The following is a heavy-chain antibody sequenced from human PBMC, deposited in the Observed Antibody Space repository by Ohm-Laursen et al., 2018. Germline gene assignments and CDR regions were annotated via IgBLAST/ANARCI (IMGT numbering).Heavy chain of an antibody. Sequence: SLRLSCAASGFTLSDYHMRWIRQAPGKGLVWVSRINSDGSSTSYADSVKGRFTISRDNAKNTLYLQMNSLRAKDTAVYYCARDDYYDSSGYYSAYGMDVWGQGTTVTVSS. CDR2: INSDGSST. J-gene: IGHJ6*02. D-gene: IGHD3-22*01. CDR1: GFTLSDYH. V-gene: IGHV3-74*01. CDR3: ARDDYYDSSGYYSAYGMDV.